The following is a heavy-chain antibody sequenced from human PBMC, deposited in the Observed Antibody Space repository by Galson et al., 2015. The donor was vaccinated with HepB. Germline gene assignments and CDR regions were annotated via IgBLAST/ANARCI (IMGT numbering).Heavy chain of an antibody. V-gene: IGHV3-23*01. D-gene: IGHD3-16*01. CDR1: GFTFSSYA. Sequence: SLRLSCAASGFTFSSYAMSWVRQAPGKGLEWVSAISGSGGSTYYADSVKGRFTIFRDNSKNTLYLQMNSLRVEDTAVYYCASVRGDSYAFNYWGQGTLVTVSS. CDR3: ASVRGDSYAFNY. CDR2: ISGSGGST. J-gene: IGHJ4*02.